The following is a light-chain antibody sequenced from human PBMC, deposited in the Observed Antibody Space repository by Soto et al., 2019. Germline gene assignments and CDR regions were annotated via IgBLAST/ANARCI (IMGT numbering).Light chain of an antibody. CDR1: QSLLHSNGYNY. CDR3: MQALQTPWT. CDR2: LGS. V-gene: IGKV2-28*01. J-gene: IGKJ1*01. Sequence: DIVMTQSPLSLPVTPGEPASISCRSSQSLLHSNGYNYLDCYLQKPGQSPQLLIYLGSNRASGVHDRFSGSGAGTDFTLKISRVEAEDVGVYYCMQALQTPWTFGQGTKVEIK.